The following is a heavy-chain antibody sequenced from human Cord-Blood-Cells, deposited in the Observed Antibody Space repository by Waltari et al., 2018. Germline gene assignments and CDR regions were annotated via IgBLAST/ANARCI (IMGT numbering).Heavy chain of an antibody. CDR1: GFTVSSNY. CDR3: ARDGSHYMDV. Sequence: EVQLVESGGGLVQPGGSLRLSCAASGFTVSSNYMSWVRQAPGKGLEWVSVIYSGGSTYDADSVKGRFTIARHNDKNTLYLQMNSLRAEDTAVYYCARDGSHYMDVWGKGTTVTVSS. J-gene: IGHJ6*03. CDR2: IYSGGST. V-gene: IGHV3-53*04.